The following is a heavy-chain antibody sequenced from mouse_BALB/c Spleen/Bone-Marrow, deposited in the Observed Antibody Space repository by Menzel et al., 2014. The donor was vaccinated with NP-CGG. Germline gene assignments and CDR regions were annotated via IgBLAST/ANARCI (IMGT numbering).Heavy chain of an antibody. CDR3: ARESSAGYYFDY. J-gene: IGHJ2*01. CDR2: IYPYNGGT. Sequence: EVQLQQSGPELVKPEASVKISCKASGYTFTDYNMHWVKQSHGKSLEWIGYIYPYNGGTGYNQKFKSKATLTVDNSSSTAYMELRSLTSEDSAAYYCARESSAGYYFDYWGQGTTLPVSS. D-gene: IGHD3-2*02. CDR1: GYTFTDYN. V-gene: IGHV1S29*02.